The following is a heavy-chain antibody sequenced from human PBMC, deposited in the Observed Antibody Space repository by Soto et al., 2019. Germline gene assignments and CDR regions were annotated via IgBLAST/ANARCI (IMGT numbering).Heavy chain of an antibody. V-gene: IGHV1-69*02. D-gene: IGHD3-10*01. CDR1: GGTFSSYT. J-gene: IGHJ6*02. Sequence: QVQLVQSGAEVKKPGSSVKVSCKASGGTFSSYTISWVRQAPGQGLEWMGRIIPILGIANYAQKFQGRVTITADKSTSTAYMELSSLRSDDTAVYYCASLMSSGYYYGMDVWGQGTRVTISS. CDR3: ASLMSSGYYYGMDV. CDR2: IIPILGIA.